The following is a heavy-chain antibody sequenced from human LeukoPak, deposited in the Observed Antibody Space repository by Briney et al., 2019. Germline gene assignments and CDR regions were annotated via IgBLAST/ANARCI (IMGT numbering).Heavy chain of an antibody. V-gene: IGHV1-46*01. Sequence: ASVKVSCKASGYTFTSYYMHWVRRAPGQGLEWMGIINPSGGSTSYAQKFQGRVTMTRDMSTSTVYMELSSLRSEDTAVYYCARDGATVKSGGAFDIWGQGTMVTVSS. CDR1: GYTFTSYY. D-gene: IGHD4-17*01. J-gene: IGHJ3*02. CDR2: INPSGGST. CDR3: ARDGATVKSGGAFDI.